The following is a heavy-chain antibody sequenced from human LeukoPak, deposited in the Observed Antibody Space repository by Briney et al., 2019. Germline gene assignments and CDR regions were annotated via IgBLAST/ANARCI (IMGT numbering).Heavy chain of an antibody. CDR1: GGSFSGYY. CDR2: INHSGST. D-gene: IGHD4-17*01. CDR3: ARLLTTVTAYYYGMDV. Sequence: SETLSLTCAVYGGSFSGYYWSWIRQPPGKGLEWIGEINHSGSTNYNPSLKSRVTISVDTPKNQFSLKLSSVTAADTAVYYCARLLTTVTAYYYGMDVWGQGTTVTVSS. V-gene: IGHV4-34*01. J-gene: IGHJ6*02.